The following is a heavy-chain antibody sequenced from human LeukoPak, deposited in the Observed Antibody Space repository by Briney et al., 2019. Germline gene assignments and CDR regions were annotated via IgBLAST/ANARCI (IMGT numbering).Heavy chain of an antibody. V-gene: IGHV3-30*18. J-gene: IGHJ4*02. CDR1: GFILNNYG. Sequence: GGSLRLSCAASGFILNNYGVHWVRQAPGKGLEWVAVISYDGRYTYYADSVKGRFTISRDHSENMVYLQMDSLRAEDTAMYYCAKQREGISWSPDYWGQGTLVTVSS. D-gene: IGHD6-13*01. CDR3: AKQREGISWSPDY. CDR2: ISYDGRYT.